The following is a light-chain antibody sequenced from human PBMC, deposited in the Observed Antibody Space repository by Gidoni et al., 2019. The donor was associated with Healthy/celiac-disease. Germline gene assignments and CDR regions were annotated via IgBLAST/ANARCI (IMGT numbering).Light chain of an antibody. CDR2: DAS. CDR3: QQRSNWPPVFT. CDR1: QSVSSY. Sequence: ELVLPQSPATLSLSPGERATLSCRASQSVSSYLAWYQQKPGQAPRLLIYDASNRATGIPARFSGSGSGTDFTLTISSLEPEDFAVYYCQQRSNWPPVFTFGPXTKVDIK. J-gene: IGKJ3*01. V-gene: IGKV3-11*01.